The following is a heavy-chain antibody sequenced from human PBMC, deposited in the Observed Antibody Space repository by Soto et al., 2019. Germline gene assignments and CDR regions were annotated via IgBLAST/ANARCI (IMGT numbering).Heavy chain of an antibody. D-gene: IGHD5-18*01. CDR2: ISGSGGST. CDR3: ARDLTLPYSYGPHYYYGMDV. Sequence: GGSLRLSCAASGFTFSSYAMSWVRQAPGKGLEWVSAISGSGGSTYYADSVKGRFTISRDNSKNTLYLQMNSLRAEDTAVYYCARDLTLPYSYGPHYYYGMDVWGQGTTVTVSS. V-gene: IGHV3-23*01. J-gene: IGHJ6*02. CDR1: GFTFSSYA.